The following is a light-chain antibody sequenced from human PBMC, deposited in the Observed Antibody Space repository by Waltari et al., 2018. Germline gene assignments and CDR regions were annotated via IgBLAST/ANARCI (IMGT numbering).Light chain of an antibody. CDR1: ALSKQY. CDR3: QSADSSGSVV. J-gene: IGLJ2*01. CDR2: KDT. Sequence: SFELTQPPSLSVSPGQTARITCSGDALSKQYAHWHQQRPGLAPVLVKYKDTERPSGTPGRFSGSSSGTTVTLTISGVQAEDEADYYCQSADSSGSVVFGGGTKLTVL. V-gene: IGLV3-25*03.